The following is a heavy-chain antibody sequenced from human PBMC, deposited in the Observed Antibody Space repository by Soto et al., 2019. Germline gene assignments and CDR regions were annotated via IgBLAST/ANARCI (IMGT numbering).Heavy chain of an antibody. J-gene: IGHJ6*02. D-gene: IGHD3-22*01. CDR3: ARTHIYYDSSGYYYYGMDV. V-gene: IGHV2-26*01. CDR1: GFSLSNARMG. Sequence: GSGPTLVNPTETLTLTCTVPGFSLSNARMGVSWIRQPPGKALEWLAHIFSNDEKSYSTSLKSRLTISKDTSKSQVVLTMTNMDPVDTATYYCARTHIYYDSSGYYYYGMDVWGQGTTVTVSS. CDR2: IFSNDEK.